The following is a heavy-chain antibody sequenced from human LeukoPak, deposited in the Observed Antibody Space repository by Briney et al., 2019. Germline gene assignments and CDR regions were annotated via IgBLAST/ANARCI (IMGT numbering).Heavy chain of an antibody. CDR2: IYYSGST. CDR3: ARHGYCSGGSCYWDY. V-gene: IGHV4-59*08. J-gene: IGHJ4*02. D-gene: IGHD2-15*01. CDR1: GGSISPYY. Sequence: KPSETLSLTCIVAGGSISPYYWSWIRQPPGSGLEWIAYIYYSGSTSYNPSLKSRVAISVDTSNNEVSLKLSSVTAADTAVYYCARHGYCSGGSCYWDYWGQGTLVTVPS.